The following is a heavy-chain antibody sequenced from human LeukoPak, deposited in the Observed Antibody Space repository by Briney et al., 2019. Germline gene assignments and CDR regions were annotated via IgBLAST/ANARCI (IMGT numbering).Heavy chain of an antibody. D-gene: IGHD3-10*01. CDR1: GYTFTGYY. V-gene: IGHV1-2*02. Sequence: ALVKVSCKASGYTFTGYYMHWVRQAPGQGLEWMGWINPNSGGTNYAQKFQGRVTMTRDTSISTAYMELSRLRSDDTAVYYCARDRAMVRGVYYYFDYWGQGTLVTVSS. J-gene: IGHJ4*02. CDR3: ARDRAMVRGVYYYFDY. CDR2: INPNSGGT.